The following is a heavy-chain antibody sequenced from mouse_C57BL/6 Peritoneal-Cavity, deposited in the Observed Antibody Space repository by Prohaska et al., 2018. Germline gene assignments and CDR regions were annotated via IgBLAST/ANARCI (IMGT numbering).Heavy chain of an antibody. CDR1: GYPFPTYW. J-gene: IGHJ4*01. CDR3: AASITTVVAYYAMDY. V-gene: IGHV1-74*01. D-gene: IGHD1-1*01. CDR2: NHPSVSNT. Sequence: QVQLQQPGAELAKPGVSVKVSCKASGYPFPTYWMHWVKQRSCQGREWIGRNHPSVSNTNYNQKFKRKATLTVDKSSCTAYMQLSSLTSEDAAVYYCAASITTVVAYYAMDYWGQGTSVTGAS.